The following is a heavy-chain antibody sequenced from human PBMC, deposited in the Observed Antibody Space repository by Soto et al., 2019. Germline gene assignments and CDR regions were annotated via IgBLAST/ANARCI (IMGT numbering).Heavy chain of an antibody. Sequence: QVQLVQSGAEVKKPGASVKVSCKASGYTFTSYDINWVRQATGQGLEWMGWMNPNSGNTGYAQKFQGRVTMTRNTSISTAYMELSSLRSEDTAVYYCARVSKIPYVDWTPVDYWGQVTLVTVSS. V-gene: IGHV1-8*01. J-gene: IGHJ4*02. D-gene: IGHD3-9*01. CDR2: MNPNSGNT. CDR3: ARVSKIPYVDWTPVDY. CDR1: GYTFTSYD.